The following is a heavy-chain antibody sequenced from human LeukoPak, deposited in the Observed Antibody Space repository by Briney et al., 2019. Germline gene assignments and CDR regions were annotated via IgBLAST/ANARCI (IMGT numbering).Heavy chain of an antibody. CDR3: ARSYSYGYYYYGMDV. D-gene: IGHD5-18*01. CDR2: IYYSGST. J-gene: IGHJ6*04. CDR1: GGSISSGGYY. Sequence: SQTLSLTCTVSGGSISSGGYYWSWIRQHPGKGLEWIGYIYYSGSTYYNPSLKSRVTISVDTSKNQFSLKLSSVTAADTAVYYCARSYSYGYYYYGMDVWGKGTTVTVSS. V-gene: IGHV4-31*03.